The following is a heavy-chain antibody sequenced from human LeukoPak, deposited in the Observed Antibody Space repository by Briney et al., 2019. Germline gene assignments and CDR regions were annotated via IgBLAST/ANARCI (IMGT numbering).Heavy chain of an antibody. CDR2: ISSTSSYI. CDR3: ARLWGRYFDWLSNDY. J-gene: IGHJ4*02. V-gene: IGHV3-21*01. Sequence: GGSLRLSCAASGFTFSYYSMNWVRQAPGKGLEWVSSISSTSSYIYYADSVKGRFTISRDNAKNSLYLQMNSLRAEDTAVYYCARLWGRYFDWLSNDYWGQGTLVTVSS. D-gene: IGHD3-9*01. CDR1: GFTFSYYS.